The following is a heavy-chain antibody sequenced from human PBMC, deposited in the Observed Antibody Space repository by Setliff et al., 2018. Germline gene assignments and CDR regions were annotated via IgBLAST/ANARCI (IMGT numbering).Heavy chain of an antibody. D-gene: IGHD1-26*01. J-gene: IGHJ4*02. CDR3: ARVEGMVRGKNILRHFDY. CDR1: GYTFTDYG. CDR2: ISPYSGNT. Sequence: GASVKVSCKASGYTFTDYGVTWVRQAPGQGLEWVGWISPYSGNTYYAPKFQGRITMTTDTSTTTAYMELGSLTTDDTAIYYCARVEGMVRGKNILRHFDYWGQGIQVTVSS. V-gene: IGHV1-18*01.